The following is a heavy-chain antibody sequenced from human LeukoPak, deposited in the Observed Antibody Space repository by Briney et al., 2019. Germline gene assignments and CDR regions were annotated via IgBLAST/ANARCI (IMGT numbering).Heavy chain of an antibody. CDR2: IIPMFGTV. CDR3: ARVVSIGQPPYFYYMDV. Sequence: ASVKVSCKASGDTLSSRGFSWVRQAPGQGREGMGGIIPMFGTVTYAQNFQGRVTITADESTGTAYMDLSSLRSEDTAVYYCARVVSIGQPPYFYYMDVWGKGTTVTVSS. D-gene: IGHD6-6*01. CDR1: GDTLSSRG. V-gene: IGHV1-69*13. J-gene: IGHJ6*03.